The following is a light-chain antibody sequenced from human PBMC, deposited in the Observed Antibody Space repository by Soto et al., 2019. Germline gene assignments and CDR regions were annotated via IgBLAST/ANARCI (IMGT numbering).Light chain of an antibody. Sequence: QSVLTQPPSVSAAPGQQVTISCSGSNANIGSNSVAWYQQVPGSAPKLLIYDNYHRPSGIPDRFSGSKSGTSATLAITGLHTGDEADYYCGTWDGSMSGGGVFGGGTKLTVL. V-gene: IGLV1-51*01. CDR1: NANIGSNS. CDR2: DNY. CDR3: GTWDGSMSGGGV. J-gene: IGLJ3*02.